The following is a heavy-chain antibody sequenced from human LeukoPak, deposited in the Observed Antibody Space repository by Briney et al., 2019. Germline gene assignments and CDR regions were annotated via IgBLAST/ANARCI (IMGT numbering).Heavy chain of an antibody. Sequence: GGSLRLSCAASGFTFSSYEMNWVRQAPGKGLEWVSYVSSSGSTIYYADSVKGRFTISRDNAKNSLYLQMNSLRGDDTAVYYCTRNYNNAFDIWGQGTMVTVSS. D-gene: IGHD3-22*01. V-gene: IGHV3-48*03. CDR2: VSSSGSTI. CDR3: TRNYNNAFDI. J-gene: IGHJ3*02. CDR1: GFTFSSYE.